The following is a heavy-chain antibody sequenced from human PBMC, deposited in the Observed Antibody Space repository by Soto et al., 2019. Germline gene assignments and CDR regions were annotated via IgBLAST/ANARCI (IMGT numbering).Heavy chain of an antibody. J-gene: IGHJ5*02. V-gene: IGHV7-4-1*01. CDR1: GYTFTSYA. CDR3: ARDGRLRFLESNWFDP. Sequence: ASVKVSCKASGYTFTSYAMNWVRQAPGQGLEWMGWINTNTGNPTYAQGFTGRFVFSLDTSVSTAYLQICSLKAEDTAVYYCARDGRLRFLESNWFDPWGQGTLVTVSS. D-gene: IGHD3-3*01. CDR2: INTNTGNP.